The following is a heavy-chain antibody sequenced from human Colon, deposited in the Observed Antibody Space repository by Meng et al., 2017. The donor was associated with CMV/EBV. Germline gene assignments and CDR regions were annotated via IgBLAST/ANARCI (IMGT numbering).Heavy chain of an antibody. CDR1: GYTFTSYG. D-gene: IGHD5-24*01. V-gene: IGHV1-18*01. CDR2: ISAYNGNT. Sequence: QVQLMQSGAEVKKPGPSVKVSCKASGYTFTSYGITWVRQAPGQGLEWLGWISAYNGNTNYAERFEGRVTMTTDTDTSTVFMELRSLTSDDTAEYYCARGEGYYDRWGQGTLVTVSS. J-gene: IGHJ5*02. CDR3: ARGEGYYDR.